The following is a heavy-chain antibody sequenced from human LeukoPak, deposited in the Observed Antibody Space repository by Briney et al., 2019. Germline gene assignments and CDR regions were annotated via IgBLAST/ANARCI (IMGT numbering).Heavy chain of an antibody. CDR3: ARLLLSAPHYFDY. Sequence: KASETLSLSCTVSGGSISGYYWSWIRQPPGKGLEWIGFIYYSGTTHYSPALKSRVTMSVDTSNNQFSLKLTSVTAADTAVYYCARLLLSAPHYFDYWGQGTLVTVTS. CDR1: GGSISGYY. V-gene: IGHV4-59*01. D-gene: IGHD2-15*01. CDR2: IYYSGTT. J-gene: IGHJ4*02.